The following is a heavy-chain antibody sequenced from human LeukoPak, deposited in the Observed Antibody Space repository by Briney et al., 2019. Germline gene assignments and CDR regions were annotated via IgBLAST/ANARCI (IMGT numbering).Heavy chain of an antibody. CDR3: AREACPYRLCYYDSSGYSLNYYFDY. CDR1: GFTFSSCA. Sequence: GGSLRLSCAASGFTFSSCAMPWVRQAPGKGLEWVAVISYDGSNKYYADSVKGRFTISRDNSKNTLYLQMNSLRAEDTAVYYCAREACPYRLCYYDSSGYSLNYYFDYWGQGTLVTVSS. D-gene: IGHD3-22*01. V-gene: IGHV3-30-3*01. J-gene: IGHJ4*02. CDR2: ISYDGSNK.